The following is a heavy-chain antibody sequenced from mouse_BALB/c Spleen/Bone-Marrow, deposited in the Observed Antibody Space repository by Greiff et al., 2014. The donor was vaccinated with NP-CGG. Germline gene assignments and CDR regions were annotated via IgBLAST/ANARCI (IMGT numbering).Heavy chain of an antibody. V-gene: IGHV1-14*01. CDR3: ARWGGTTYFDY. D-gene: IGHD4-1*01. CDR1: GYTFTSYL. Sequence: VQLQQSGPELVKPGASVKMSCKASGYTFTSYLIHWVKQKPGQGLEWIGYITPYNDDTKYNEKFKGKATLTSDKSSSTAYMEPSSLTSEDSAVYYCARWGGTTYFDYWGQGTTLTVSS. CDR2: ITPYNDDT. J-gene: IGHJ2*01.